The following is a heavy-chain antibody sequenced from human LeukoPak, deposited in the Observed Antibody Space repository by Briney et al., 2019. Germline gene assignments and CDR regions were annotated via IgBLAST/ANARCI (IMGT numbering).Heavy chain of an antibody. CDR1: GFTFSSYG. V-gene: IGHV3-33*01. Sequence: LGRSLRLSCAASGFTFSSYGMHWVRQAPGKGLEWVALIWYDGSKNYYGESVKGRFTISRDNVQNTLHLQMNSLRAEDTAVYYCARVATSSLDYWGQGTLVTVSS. CDR2: IWYDGSKN. D-gene: IGHD2-2*01. CDR3: ARVATSSLDY. J-gene: IGHJ4*02.